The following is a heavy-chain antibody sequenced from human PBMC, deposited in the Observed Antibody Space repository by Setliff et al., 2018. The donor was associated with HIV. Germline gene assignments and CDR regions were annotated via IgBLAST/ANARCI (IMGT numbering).Heavy chain of an antibody. V-gene: IGHV4-39*07. CDR2: IYTSGST. Sequence: SETLSLTCTVSGGSISSSSYYWGWIRQPPGKGLQWIGRIYTSGSTNYNPSLKSRVTMSVDTSKNQFSLKLSSVTAADTAVYYCARASRLSYRKIHDAFDIWGQGTMVTVSS. CDR3: ARASRLSYRKIHDAFDI. D-gene: IGHD3-16*02. J-gene: IGHJ3*02. CDR1: GGSISSSSYY.